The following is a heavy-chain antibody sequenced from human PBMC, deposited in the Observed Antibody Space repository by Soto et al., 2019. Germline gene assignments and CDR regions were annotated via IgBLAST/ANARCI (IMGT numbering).Heavy chain of an antibody. CDR3: ARQGYLECCRFGY. V-gene: IGHV4-59*01. J-gene: IGHJ4*01. CDR2: IYYSGST. D-gene: IGHD3-3*01. CDR1: GGSISSYY. Sequence: LSLTCTVSGGSISSYYWSWIRQPPGKGLEWIGYIYYSGSTNYNASLKSRVPISVDTSKNQFSLKLSSVTAADTAVYYCARQGYLECCRFGYWRHGTLV.